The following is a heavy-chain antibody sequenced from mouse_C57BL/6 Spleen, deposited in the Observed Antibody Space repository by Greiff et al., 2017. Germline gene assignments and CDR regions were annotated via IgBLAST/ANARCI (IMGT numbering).Heavy chain of an antibody. V-gene: IGHV1-52*01. J-gene: IGHJ2*01. D-gene: IGHD1-1*01. CDR2: IDPSDSET. CDR3: AKGAYYGSNRYCDY. Sequence: QVQLQQPGAELVRPGSSVKLSCKASGYTFTSYWMHWVKQRPIQGLEWIGNIDPSDSETHYNQKFKDKATLTVDKSSSTAYMQLSSLTSEDSAVYYCAKGAYYGSNRYCDYWGQGTTLTVSS. CDR1: GYTFTSYW.